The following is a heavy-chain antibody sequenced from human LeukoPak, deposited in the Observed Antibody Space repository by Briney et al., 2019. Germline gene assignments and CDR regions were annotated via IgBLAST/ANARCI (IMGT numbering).Heavy chain of an antibody. V-gene: IGHV4-59*02. CDR2: IYYGGST. CDR3: ARETYNFWSGYPDY. J-gene: IGHJ4*02. D-gene: IGHD3-3*01. Sequence: PSETLSLTCNVSGGSVTSHYWSWIRQPPGKGLEWIGFIYYGGSTNYNPSLKSRVTMSLDTSKNQFSLKLTSVTAADTAVYYCARETYNFWSGYPDYWGQGAPVTVSS. CDR1: GGSVTSHY.